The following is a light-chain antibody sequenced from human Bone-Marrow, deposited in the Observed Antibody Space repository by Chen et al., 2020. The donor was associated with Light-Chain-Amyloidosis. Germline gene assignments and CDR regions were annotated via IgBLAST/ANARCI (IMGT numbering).Light chain of an antibody. V-gene: IGLV3-21*02. Sequence: SYVLTQPSSVSVAPGQTATIACGGNNIGSTSVHWYQQTPGQAPLLVFYDDSDRPSGIPERFSASNSGNTATLTIRRVEAGDEADYYCQVWDRSRDRPVFGGGTKLTVL. CDR1: NIGSTS. CDR3: QVWDRSRDRPV. CDR2: DDS. J-gene: IGLJ3*02.